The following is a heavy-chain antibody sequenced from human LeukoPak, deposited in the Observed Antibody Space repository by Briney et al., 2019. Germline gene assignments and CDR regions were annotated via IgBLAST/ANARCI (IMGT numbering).Heavy chain of an antibody. V-gene: IGHV4-30-4*01. Sequence: SQTLSLTCTVSGGSISSGDYYWSWIRQPPGKGLEWIGYIYYSGSTYYNPSLKSRVTISVDTSKNQFSLKLSSVTAADTAVYYCAGSGSYYNGPPFDYWGQGALVTVSS. J-gene: IGHJ4*02. CDR3: AGSGSYYNGPPFDY. D-gene: IGHD3-10*01. CDR1: GGSISSGDYY. CDR2: IYYSGST.